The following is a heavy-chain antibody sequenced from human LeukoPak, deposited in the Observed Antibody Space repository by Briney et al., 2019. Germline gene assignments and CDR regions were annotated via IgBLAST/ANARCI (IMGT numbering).Heavy chain of an antibody. D-gene: IGHD5-24*01. Sequence: GASVKVPCKASGFTFTSSAVQWVRQARGQRLEWIGWIVVGSGNTNYAQKFQERVTITRDMSTSTAYMELSSLRSEDTAVYYCASGEMATEFNDYWGQGTLVTVSS. CDR3: ASGEMATEFNDY. V-gene: IGHV1-58*01. CDR2: IVVGSGNT. J-gene: IGHJ4*02. CDR1: GFTFTSSA.